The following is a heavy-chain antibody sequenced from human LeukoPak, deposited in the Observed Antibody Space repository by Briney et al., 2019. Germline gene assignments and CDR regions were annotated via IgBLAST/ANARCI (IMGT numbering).Heavy chain of an antibody. Sequence: PGGSLGLSCAASGFTFSGFAIHWARQASGKGLEWIGHIRSKPNSYATAYAESVKGRFTISRDDSKNTAYLQMNSLKIEDTAVYCIRPLGAAAGTYFDPWGQGTLVTVSS. D-gene: IGHD6-13*01. V-gene: IGHV3-73*01. CDR1: GFTFSGFA. J-gene: IGHJ5*02. CDR3: IRPLGAAAGTYFDP. CDR2: IRSKPNSYAT.